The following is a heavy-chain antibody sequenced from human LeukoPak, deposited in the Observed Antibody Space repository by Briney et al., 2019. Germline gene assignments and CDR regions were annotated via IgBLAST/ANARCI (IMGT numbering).Heavy chain of an antibody. J-gene: IGHJ4*02. CDR3: ARTSPRAATFDY. V-gene: IGHV4-4*07. D-gene: IGHD2-15*01. CDR2: IYTSGTT. CDR1: GGSISSYY. Sequence: SETLSLTCAVSGGSISSYYWSWIRQPAGKGLEWIGRIYTSGTTNYNPSLKSRVTMSVDTSKNQFSQNLNSVTAADTAVYYCARTSPRAATFDYWGQGTLVTVSS.